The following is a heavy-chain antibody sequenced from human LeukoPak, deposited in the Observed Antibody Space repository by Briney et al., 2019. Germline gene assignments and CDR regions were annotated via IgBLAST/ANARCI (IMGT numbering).Heavy chain of an antibody. Sequence: SVKVSCKASGGTFSSYAIIWVRQAPGQGLEWMGRIIPILGIANYAQKFQGRVTITADKSTSTAYMELSSLRSEDTAVYYCARENYDFPNWFDPWGQGTLVTVSS. CDR1: GGTFSSYA. D-gene: IGHD3-3*01. V-gene: IGHV1-69*04. CDR3: ARENYDFPNWFDP. J-gene: IGHJ5*02. CDR2: IIPILGIA.